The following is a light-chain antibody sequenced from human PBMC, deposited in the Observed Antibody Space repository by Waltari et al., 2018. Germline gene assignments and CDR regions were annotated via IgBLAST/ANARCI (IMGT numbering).Light chain of an antibody. CDR1: VLTKNY. J-gene: IGLJ2*01. V-gene: IGLV3-27*01. CDR2: KDR. CDR3: YATADKIHGI. Sequence: SYELTQPSSVSVSPGQTARITCSGDVLTKNYVRWFRQKPGQAPVLVIDKDRERPSGIPERFSGSSSGTTVTLTITGAQVDDEADYYCYATADKIHGIFGGGTKLTVL.